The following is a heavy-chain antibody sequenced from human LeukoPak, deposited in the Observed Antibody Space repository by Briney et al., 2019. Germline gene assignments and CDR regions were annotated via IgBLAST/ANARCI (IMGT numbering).Heavy chain of an antibody. D-gene: IGHD3-22*01. V-gene: IGHV4-59*01. J-gene: IGHJ4*02. CDR3: AREDYDSSGYYFDY. CDR1: GGSISSYY. Sequence: SETLSLTCTVSGGSISSYYWSWIRQPPGKGLEWIGYIYYSGSTNYNPSLKSRVTISVDTSKNQFSLKLSSGTAADTAVYYCAREDYDSSGYYFDYWGQGTLVTVSS. CDR2: IYYSGST.